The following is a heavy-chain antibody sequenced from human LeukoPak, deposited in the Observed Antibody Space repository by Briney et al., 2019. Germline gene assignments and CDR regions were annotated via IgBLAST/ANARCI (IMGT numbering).Heavy chain of an antibody. Sequence: GGSLRLSCAASGFTFSSYAMHWVRQAPGKGLEWVAVISYDGSNKYYADSVKGRFTISRDNSKNTLYPQMNSLRAEDTAVYYCARLYGIDYWGQGTLVTVSS. J-gene: IGHJ4*02. CDR1: GFTFSSYA. CDR3: ARLYGIDY. V-gene: IGHV3-30-3*01. CDR2: ISYDGSNK. D-gene: IGHD3-16*01.